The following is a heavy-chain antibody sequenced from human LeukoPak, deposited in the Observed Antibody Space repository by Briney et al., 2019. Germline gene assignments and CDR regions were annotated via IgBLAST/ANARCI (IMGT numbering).Heavy chain of an antibody. J-gene: IGHJ4*02. D-gene: IGHD2-8*02. CDR1: GGTFSSYA. CDR3: ARGRIGYWTGGVCYTTLFDY. CDR2: IIPIFGTA. V-gene: IGHV1-69*13. Sequence: ASVKVSCKASGGTFSSYAISWVRQAPGQGLEWMGGIIPIFGTANYAQKFQGRVTITADESTSTAYMELSSLRSEDTAVYYCARGRIGYWTGGVCYTTLFDYWGQGTPVTVSS.